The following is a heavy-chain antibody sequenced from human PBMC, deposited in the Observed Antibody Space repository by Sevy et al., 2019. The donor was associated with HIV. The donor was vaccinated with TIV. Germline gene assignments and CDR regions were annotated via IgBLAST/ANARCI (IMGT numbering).Heavy chain of an antibody. V-gene: IGHV3-23*01. CDR2: ISTSGDNT. CDR3: AKDPPNQDYYDSSSSGYFDS. D-gene: IGHD3-22*01. CDR1: GFTFSNYA. Sequence: GGSLRLSCAASGFTFSNYAMSWVRQAPGKGLQWDSVISTSGDNTYYADSVKGRFTISRDNSKNILYLQMSSLSAEDTAVYFCAKDPPNQDYYDSSSSGYFDSWGQGTLVTVSS. J-gene: IGHJ4*02.